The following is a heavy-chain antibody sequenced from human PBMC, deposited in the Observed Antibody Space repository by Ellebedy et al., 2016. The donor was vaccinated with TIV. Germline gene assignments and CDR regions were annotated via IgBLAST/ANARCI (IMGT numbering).Heavy chain of an antibody. CDR1: GFTFSSYA. V-gene: IGHV3-64D*06. Sequence: PGGSLRPSCSAPGFTFSSYAMHWVRQAPGKGLEYVSAISSNGGSTYYADSVKGRFTISRDNSKNTLYLQMSSLRAEDTAVYYCVKTTYGDKRGDFDYWGQGTLVTVSS. D-gene: IGHD4-17*01. CDR3: VKTTYGDKRGDFDY. J-gene: IGHJ4*02. CDR2: ISSNGGST.